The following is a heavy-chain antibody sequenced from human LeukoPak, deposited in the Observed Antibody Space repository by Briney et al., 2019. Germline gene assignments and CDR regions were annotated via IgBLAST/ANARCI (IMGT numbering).Heavy chain of an antibody. Sequence: ASVKVSCKASGYTFTSYDINWVRQATGQGLEWMGWMNPNSGNTGYAQKFQGRVTMTRDTSISTAYMELSRLRSDDTAVYYCARDLRVRGVSGLFASLGYWGQGTLVTVSS. V-gene: IGHV1-8*01. CDR3: ARDLRVRGVSGLFASLGY. J-gene: IGHJ4*02. CDR2: MNPNSGNT. D-gene: IGHD3-10*01. CDR1: GYTFTSYD.